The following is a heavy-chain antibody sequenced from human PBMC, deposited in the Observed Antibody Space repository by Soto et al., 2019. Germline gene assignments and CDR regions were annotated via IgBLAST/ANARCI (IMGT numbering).Heavy chain of an antibody. V-gene: IGHV1-8*01. Sequence: QVQLVQSGAEVKKPGASVKVSCKASGYTFTSYDINWVRQATGQGLEWMGWMNPNSGNTGYAQKFQGRVTMTRNTSISTAYKELSSLRSEDTAVYYCARWPDGYYYYGMDVWGQGTKVTVSS. CDR1: GYTFTSYD. J-gene: IGHJ6*02. CDR3: ARWPDGYYYYGMDV. CDR2: MNPNSGNT.